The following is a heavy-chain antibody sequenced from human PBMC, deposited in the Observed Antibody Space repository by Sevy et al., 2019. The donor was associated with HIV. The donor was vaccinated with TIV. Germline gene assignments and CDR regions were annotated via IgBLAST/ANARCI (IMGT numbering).Heavy chain of an antibody. CDR3: AKGGAADWYS. V-gene: IGHV3-30*18. CDR2: VSYDGSRQ. Sequence: GGSLRLSCVDSGFNFSDFGMHWVRQAQGKGLERVAAVSYDGSRQYYADSVKGRFTISRDNSENTMYLQMNSLRPEDTAVYYCAKGGAADWYSWGQGTLVTVSS. CDR1: GFNFSDFG. D-gene: IGHD6-13*01. J-gene: IGHJ4*02.